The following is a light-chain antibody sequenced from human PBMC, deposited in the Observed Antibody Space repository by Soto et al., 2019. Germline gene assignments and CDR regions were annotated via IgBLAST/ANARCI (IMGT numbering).Light chain of an antibody. CDR1: QSVSTY. CDR3: QQRNSWPLT. V-gene: IGKV3-11*02. J-gene: IGKJ4*01. Sequence: VLTQSPATLSLSPGEGATLSCRASQSVSTYLAWHQQRPGQAPRLLIYDASSRAPGTPARFSGSGSGRDFTLTISNLEPEDFAIYYCQQRNSWPLTFGGGTKVDIK. CDR2: DAS.